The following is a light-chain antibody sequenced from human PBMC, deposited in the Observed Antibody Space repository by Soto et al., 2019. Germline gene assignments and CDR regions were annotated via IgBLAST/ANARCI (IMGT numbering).Light chain of an antibody. CDR3: SSYGGSINVM. Sequence: QSGLIQPPSASGTPGQRVSISCSGSNSNIGNNYVYWYQHLPGTAPTLLISRNNQRPSGVPDRFSGSKSGTSASLAISGLRSEDGADYYCSSYGGSINVMFGGGTKLTVL. V-gene: IGLV1-47*01. CDR2: RNN. J-gene: IGLJ3*02. CDR1: NSNIGNNY.